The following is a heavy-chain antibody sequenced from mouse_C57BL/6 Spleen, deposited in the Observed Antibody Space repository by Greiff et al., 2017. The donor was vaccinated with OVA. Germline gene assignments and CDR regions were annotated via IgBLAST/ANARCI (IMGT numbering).Heavy chain of an antibody. CDR1: GYAFSSSW. CDR2: IYPGDGDT. Sequence: QVQLQQSGPELVKPGASVKISCKASGYAFSSSWMNWVKQRPGQGLEWIGRIYPGDGDTNYNGKFQGKATLTADKSSSTAYMQLSILTSEDSAVYFCARSEDYYGSSYWYFDFWGTGTTVTVSS. D-gene: IGHD1-1*01. J-gene: IGHJ1*03. V-gene: IGHV1-82*01. CDR3: ARSEDYYGSSYWYFDF.